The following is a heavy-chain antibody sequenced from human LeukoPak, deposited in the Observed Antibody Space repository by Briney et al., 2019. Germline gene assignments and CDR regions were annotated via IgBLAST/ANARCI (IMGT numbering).Heavy chain of an antibody. CDR3: ATTIFGVVPPTGYYYYYMDV. Sequence: GGSLRLSCAASGFTFSSYGMHWVRQAPGKGLEWVAFIRYDGSNKYYADSVKGRFTISRDNSKNTLYLQMNSLRAEDTAVYYCATTIFGVVPPTGYYYYYMDVWGKGTTVTVSS. J-gene: IGHJ6*03. D-gene: IGHD3-3*01. CDR1: GFTFSSYG. V-gene: IGHV3-30*02. CDR2: IRYDGSNK.